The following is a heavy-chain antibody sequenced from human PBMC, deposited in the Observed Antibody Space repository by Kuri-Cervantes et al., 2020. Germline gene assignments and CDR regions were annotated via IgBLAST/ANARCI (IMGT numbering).Heavy chain of an antibody. CDR2: ISSSSSYI. D-gene: IGHD6-13*01. CDR3: ARDGYRSCWYVGGFDY. Sequence: GESLKISCAASGSTFSRYSMHWVRQAPGKGLEWVSSISSSSSYIYYADSVKGRFTISRDNAKNTRYLQMNSLRAEGTAVYYFARDGYRSCWYVGGFDYWGQGTLVTVSS. CDR1: GSTFSRYS. V-gene: IGHV3-21*01. J-gene: IGHJ4*02.